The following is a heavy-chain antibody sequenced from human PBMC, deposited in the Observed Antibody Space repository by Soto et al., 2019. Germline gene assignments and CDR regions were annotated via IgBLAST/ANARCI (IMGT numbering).Heavy chain of an antibody. V-gene: IGHV1-18*01. Sequence: ASVKVSCKASGYTFTSYGISWVRQAPGQGLEWMGWISAYNGNTNYAQELQGRVTMTTDTSTSTAYMELRSLRSDDTAVYYCARDYYDFWSGYSLYYYYYGMDVWGQGTTVTVSS. CDR2: ISAYNGNT. J-gene: IGHJ6*02. CDR3: ARDYYDFWSGYSLYYYYYGMDV. CDR1: GYTFTSYG. D-gene: IGHD3-3*01.